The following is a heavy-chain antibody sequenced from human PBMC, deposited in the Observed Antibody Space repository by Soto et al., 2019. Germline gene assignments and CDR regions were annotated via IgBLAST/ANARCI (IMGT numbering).Heavy chain of an antibody. D-gene: IGHD3-22*01. J-gene: IGHJ6*02. CDR1: GYSFTSYW. V-gene: IGHV5-51*01. Sequence: HGESLKISCKGSGYSFTSYWIGWVRQMPGKGLEWMGIIYPGDSDTRYSPSFQGQVTISADKSISTAYLQWSSLKASDTAMYYCARPPLYYYDSSGYYPDYYYGMDVWGQGTTVTVSS. CDR3: ARPPLYYYDSSGYYPDYYYGMDV. CDR2: IYPGDSDT.